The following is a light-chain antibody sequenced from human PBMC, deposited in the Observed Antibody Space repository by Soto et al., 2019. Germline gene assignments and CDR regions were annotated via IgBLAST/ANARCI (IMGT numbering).Light chain of an antibody. V-gene: IGKV1-9*01. J-gene: IGKJ4*01. CDR1: QGISSY. Sequence: DIQMTQSPSTLPASVGDRVTITFLASQGISSYLAWYQQKPGKAPKLLIYAASTLQSGVPSRFSGSGSGTEFTLTISSLQPEDFATYYCQQLNSYPLTFGGGTKVDI. CDR2: AAS. CDR3: QQLNSYPLT.